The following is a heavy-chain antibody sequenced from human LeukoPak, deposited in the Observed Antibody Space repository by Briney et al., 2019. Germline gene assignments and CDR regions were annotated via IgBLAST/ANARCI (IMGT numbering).Heavy chain of an antibody. CDR3: TREREAGFDF. D-gene: IGHD6-19*01. Sequence: GGSLRLSCAASGFSFSRYAMHWVRQAPGKGLEYVSAINTNGGSTYYANSVEGRFTISRDNSKNTLYLQLGSLRAEDMAVYYCTREREAGFDFWGQGTLVTVSS. V-gene: IGHV3-64*01. CDR1: GFSFSRYA. CDR2: INTNGGST. J-gene: IGHJ4*02.